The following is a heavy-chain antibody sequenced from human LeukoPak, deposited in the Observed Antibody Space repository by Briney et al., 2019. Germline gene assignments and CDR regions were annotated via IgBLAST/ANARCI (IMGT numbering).Heavy chain of an antibody. CDR1: GFSFSSHH. CDR2: ISSSGSTI. Sequence: GGSLRLSCGPSGFSFSSHHMNWARQTPGKGLEWVSYISSSGSTIYYADSVKGRFTISRDNAKNSLYLQMNSLRAEDTAVYYCAELGITMIGGVWGKGTTVTISS. V-gene: IGHV3-48*03. CDR3: AELGITMIGGV. D-gene: IGHD3-10*02. J-gene: IGHJ6*04.